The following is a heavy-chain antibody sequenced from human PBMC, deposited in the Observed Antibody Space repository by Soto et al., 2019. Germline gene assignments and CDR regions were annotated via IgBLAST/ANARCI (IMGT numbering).Heavy chain of an antibody. CDR2: IYYSGST. Sequence: SETLSLTCTVSGGSISSSSYYWGWIRQPPGKGLEWIGSIYYSGSTYYNPSLKSRVTISVDTSKNQFSLKLSSVTAADTAVYYCARHEAKYYDFWSGYRKNYFDYWGQGTLVTVSS. V-gene: IGHV4-39*01. D-gene: IGHD3-3*01. CDR3: ARHEAKYYDFWSGYRKNYFDY. J-gene: IGHJ4*02. CDR1: GGSISSSSYY.